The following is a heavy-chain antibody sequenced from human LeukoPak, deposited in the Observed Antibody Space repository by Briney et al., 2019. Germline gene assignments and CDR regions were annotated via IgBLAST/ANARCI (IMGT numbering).Heavy chain of an antibody. CDR1: GGSISSYY. Sequence: SETLSLTCTVSGGSISSYYWSWIRQPAGKGLEWIGRIYTSGSTNYNPSLKSRVTMSVDTSKNQFSLKLSSVTAADTAVYYCARDFPYCSSTSCYLGTWGQGTLVTVPS. J-gene: IGHJ1*01. CDR2: IYTSGST. D-gene: IGHD2-2*01. V-gene: IGHV4-4*07. CDR3: ARDFPYCSSTSCYLGT.